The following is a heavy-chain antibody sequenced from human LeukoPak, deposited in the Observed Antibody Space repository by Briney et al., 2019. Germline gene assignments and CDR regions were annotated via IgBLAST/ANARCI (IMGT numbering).Heavy chain of an antibody. D-gene: IGHD3-16*02. Sequence: WASVKVSCKASGYTFTSYYMHWVRQAPGQGLEWMGIINPSGGSTSYAQKFQGRVTMTRDTSTSTVYMELSSLRSEDTAVYYCARDSRITFGGVIESNAPSDYWGQGTLVTVSS. J-gene: IGHJ4*02. V-gene: IGHV1-46*01. CDR3: ARDSRITFGGVIESNAPSDY. CDR2: INPSGGST. CDR1: GYTFTSYY.